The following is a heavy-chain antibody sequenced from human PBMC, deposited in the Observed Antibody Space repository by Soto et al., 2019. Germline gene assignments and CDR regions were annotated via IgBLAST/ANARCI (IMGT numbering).Heavy chain of an antibody. D-gene: IGHD2-15*01. V-gene: IGHV1-24*01. Sequence: ASVKVSGKVSGYTLTELSMHWVRQAPGKGHEWMGGFDPEDGETIYAQKFQGRVTMTDDTSTDTAYMELSSLRSEDTAVYYCATDLGGYCSGGSCLFWFDPWGQGTLVTVSS. CDR3: ATDLGGYCSGGSCLFWFDP. CDR2: FDPEDGET. CDR1: GYTLTELS. J-gene: IGHJ5*02.